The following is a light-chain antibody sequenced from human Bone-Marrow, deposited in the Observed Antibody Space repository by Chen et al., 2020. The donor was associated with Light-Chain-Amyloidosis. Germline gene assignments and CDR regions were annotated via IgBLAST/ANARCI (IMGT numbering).Light chain of an antibody. CDR1: SSDVGGYNY. J-gene: IGLJ1*01. Sequence: QSALTQPASVSGSPGQSINISCTGTSSDVGGYNYVSWYQQHPGQAPKLMIYNVNYRPSGVSSRFSGSKSDNTASLTISGRQAEDEADYFCNSYTSSSAYFVFGTGTKVTVL. V-gene: IGLV2-14*03. CDR2: NVN. CDR3: NSYTSSSAYFV.